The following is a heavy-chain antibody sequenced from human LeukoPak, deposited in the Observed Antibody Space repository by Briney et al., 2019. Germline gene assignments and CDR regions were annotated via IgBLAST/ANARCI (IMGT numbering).Heavy chain of an antibody. Sequence: GGSLRLSCAASGFTFDDYAMHWVRQAPGKGLEWVSVMSGSGGSTYYADSVKGRFTISRDNSKNTLYLQMNSLRAEDTAVYYCAKGIEGITGVVTYFDYWGQGTLVSVSS. V-gene: IGHV3-23*01. J-gene: IGHJ4*02. CDR2: MSGSGGST. CDR3: AKGIEGITGVVTYFDY. CDR1: GFTFDDYA. D-gene: IGHD3-3*01.